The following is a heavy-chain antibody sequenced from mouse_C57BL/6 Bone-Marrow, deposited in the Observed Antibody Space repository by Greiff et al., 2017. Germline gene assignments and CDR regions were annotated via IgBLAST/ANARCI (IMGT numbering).Heavy chain of an antibody. Sequence: QVQLKQSGAELVRPGASVTLSCKASGYTFTDYEMHWVKQTPVHGLEWIGAIDPETGGTAYNQKFKGKAILTADKSSSTAYMELRSLTSEDSAVYYCTRGGNPSWSAYWGQGTLVTVSA. V-gene: IGHV1-15*01. J-gene: IGHJ3*01. CDR1: GYTFTDYE. CDR2: IDPETGGT. CDR3: TRGGNPSWSAY. D-gene: IGHD2-1*01.